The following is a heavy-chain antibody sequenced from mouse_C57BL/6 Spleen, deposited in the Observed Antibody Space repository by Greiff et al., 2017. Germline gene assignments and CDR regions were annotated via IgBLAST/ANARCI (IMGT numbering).Heavy chain of an antibody. D-gene: IGHD2-2*01. J-gene: IGHJ1*03. CDR2: IDPSDSYT. V-gene: IGHV1-50*01. Sequence: VKLQQPGAELVKPGASVKLSCKASGYTFTSYWMQWVKQRPGQGLEWIGEIDPSDSYTNYNQKFKGKATLTVDTSSSTAYMQLSSLTSEDSAVYYCARPFMVRPLYWYFDVWGTGTTVTVSS. CDR3: ARPFMVRPLYWYFDV. CDR1: GYTFTSYW.